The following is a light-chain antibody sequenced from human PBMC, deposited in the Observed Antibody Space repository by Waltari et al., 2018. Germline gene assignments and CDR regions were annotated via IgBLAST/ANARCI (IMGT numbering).Light chain of an antibody. CDR2: DAS. CDR3: QHYVNLPVT. J-gene: IGKJ1*01. CDR1: QSVGKS. Sequence: EIVLTQSPGTLSLSPGERATLSCRASQSVGKSLAWYQQRPGQAPRLLIYDASTRATGTPGRVSGSGFGTDFILAISSLEPEDFAVYFCQHYVNLPVTFGQGTKVEI. V-gene: IGKV3-20*01.